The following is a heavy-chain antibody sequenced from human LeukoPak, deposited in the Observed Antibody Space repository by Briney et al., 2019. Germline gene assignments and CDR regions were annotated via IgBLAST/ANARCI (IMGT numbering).Heavy chain of an antibody. CDR3: ARIRCSGGSCYKSPLDY. Sequence: ASVKVSCRASGYTFTSYYMHWVRQAPGQGLEWMGIINPSGGSTSYAQKFQGRVTMTRDTSTSTVYMELSSLRSEDTAVYYCARIRCSGGSCYKSPLDYWGQGTLVTVSS. D-gene: IGHD2-15*01. CDR2: INPSGGST. J-gene: IGHJ4*02. V-gene: IGHV1-46*01. CDR1: GYTFTSYY.